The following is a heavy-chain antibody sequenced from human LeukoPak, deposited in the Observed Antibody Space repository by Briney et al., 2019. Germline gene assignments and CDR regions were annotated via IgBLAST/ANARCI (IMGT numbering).Heavy chain of an antibody. Sequence: AGGSLRLSCEASGFTFSSYAMTWVRRVPEKGLEWVSAISDNGATYHADSVRGRFTISRDNSKNTLYLQMNSLRVEDTAIYYCAKAILRSCSGASCYPLDYWGQGTLVTVSS. J-gene: IGHJ4*02. CDR3: AKAILRSCSGASCYPLDY. CDR1: GFTFSSYA. V-gene: IGHV3-23*01. CDR2: ISDNGAT. D-gene: IGHD2-15*01.